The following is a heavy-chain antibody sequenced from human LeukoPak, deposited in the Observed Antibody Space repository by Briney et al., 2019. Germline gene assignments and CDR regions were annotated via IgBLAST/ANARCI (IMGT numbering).Heavy chain of an antibody. Sequence: GALRLSCAASGFTVSSNYMSWVRQAPGKGLEWVSVISGSGGSTYYADSVKGRFTISRDNSKNTLYLQMNSLRAEDTAVYYCAKVPVSSGSYYFDYWGQGTLVTVSS. CDR3: AKVPVSSGSYYFDY. CDR1: GFTVSSNY. D-gene: IGHD3-10*01. V-gene: IGHV3-23*01. J-gene: IGHJ4*02. CDR2: ISGSGGST.